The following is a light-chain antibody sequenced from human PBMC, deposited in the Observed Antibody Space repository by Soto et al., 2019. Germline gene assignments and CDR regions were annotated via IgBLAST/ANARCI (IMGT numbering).Light chain of an antibody. CDR1: QDISNY. CDR3: QHYDDIPRFT. CDR2: DAS. J-gene: IGKJ3*01. Sequence: SQIHTAPSSLSASVGDRVTSTCQASQDISNYLNWYQQNPGKAPQLLIYDASNLSTRDPSRFRGSGSGTDFTFTISSMQPEAIAAYYYQHYDDIPRFTLGPGKKVYLK. V-gene: IGKV1-33*01.